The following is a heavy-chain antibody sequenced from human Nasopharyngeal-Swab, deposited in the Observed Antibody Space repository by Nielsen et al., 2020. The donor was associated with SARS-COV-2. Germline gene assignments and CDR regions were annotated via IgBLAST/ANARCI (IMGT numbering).Heavy chain of an antibody. V-gene: IGHV1-2*06. Sequence: ASVKVSCKASVYTFTDYYMHWVRQAPGQGLEWMGRINPNSGDTNYAQNFQGRVTMTRDTSIKTAYMELSSLRSDDTAVYYCARDDGDVPGVTGSGPPGGFWGQGTLVTVSS. CDR2: INPNSGDT. CDR3: ARDDGDVPGVTGSGPPGGF. D-gene: IGHD2-8*01. CDR1: VYTFTDYY. J-gene: IGHJ4*02.